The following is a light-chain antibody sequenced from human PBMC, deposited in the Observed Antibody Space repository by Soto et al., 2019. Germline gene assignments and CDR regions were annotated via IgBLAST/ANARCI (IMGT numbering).Light chain of an antibody. J-gene: IGLJ1*01. CDR2: DVS. CDR1: SSDVGGYNY. V-gene: IGLV2-14*01. Sequence: SVLTQPASVSGSPGQSITISCTGTSSDVGGYNYVSWYQQHPGKAPKLMIYDVSNRPSGVSNRFSGSKSGNTASLSISGLQAEDEADSYCSSYTSSSTRVFGTGTKVTVL. CDR3: SSYTSSSTRV.